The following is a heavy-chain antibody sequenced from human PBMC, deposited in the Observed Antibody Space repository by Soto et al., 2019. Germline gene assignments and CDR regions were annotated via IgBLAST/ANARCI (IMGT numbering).Heavy chain of an antibody. V-gene: IGHV1-18*01. D-gene: IGHD2-21*02. CDR2: ISAYNGNT. Sequence: QVQLVQSGAEVKKPGASVKVSCKASGYTFTSYGISWVRQAPEQGLEWMGWISAYNGNTNYAQKLQGRVTMTTDTSTSTAYMELRSLRSDDTAVYYCARDEPAYCGGDCYSPIYFDYWGQGTLVTVSS. J-gene: IGHJ4*02. CDR1: GYTFTSYG. CDR3: ARDEPAYCGGDCYSPIYFDY.